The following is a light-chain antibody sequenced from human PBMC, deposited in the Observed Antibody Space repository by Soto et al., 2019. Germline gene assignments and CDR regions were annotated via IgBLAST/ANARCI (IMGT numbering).Light chain of an antibody. CDR1: QSISSW. J-gene: IGKJ5*01. CDR2: QAS. CDR3: QQYNSYPIT. Sequence: DIQMTQSPSTLSASVGDRVTITCRASQSISSWLAWYQQKPGKAPKLLIYQASGLESGDPSRFSGSGTGTEFTLTISSLQPDDFATYYCQQYNSYPITCGQGTRLEIK. V-gene: IGKV1-5*03.